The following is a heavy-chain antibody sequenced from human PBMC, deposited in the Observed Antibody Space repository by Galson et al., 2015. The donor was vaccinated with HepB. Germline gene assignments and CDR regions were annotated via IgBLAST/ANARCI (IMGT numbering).Heavy chain of an antibody. D-gene: IGHD2-15*01. Sequence: SLRLSCAASGFTFSSYTMNWVRQGPGKGSEWFSSITRSGDYMHYADSVKGRFTISRDNAKNSLYLEMNTLRVEDTAVYHCLRGDSRDLWGRGTLVTVSS. CDR1: GFTFSSYT. CDR2: ITRSGDYM. CDR3: LRGDSRDL. J-gene: IGHJ2*01. V-gene: IGHV3-21*01.